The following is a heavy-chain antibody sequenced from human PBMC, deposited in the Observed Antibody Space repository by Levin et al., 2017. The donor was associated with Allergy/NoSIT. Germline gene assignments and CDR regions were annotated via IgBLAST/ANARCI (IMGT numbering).Heavy chain of an antibody. J-gene: IGHJ4*02. Sequence: SETLSLTCAVYGGSFSGYYWSWIRQPPGKGLEWIGEINHSGSTNYNPSLKSRVTISVDTSKNQFSLKLSSVTAADTAVYYCARGRSQPPRYYDFWSGQSHFDYWGQGTLVTVSS. CDR1: GGSFSGYY. V-gene: IGHV4-34*01. CDR3: ARGRSQPPRYYDFWSGQSHFDY. D-gene: IGHD3-3*01. CDR2: INHSGST.